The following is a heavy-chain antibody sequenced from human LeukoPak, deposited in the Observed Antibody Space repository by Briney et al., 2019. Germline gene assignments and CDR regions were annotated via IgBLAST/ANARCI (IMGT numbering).Heavy chain of an antibody. J-gene: IGHJ4*02. CDR3: ARTIVTAGRAYFDY. CDR2: ISGSGGST. CDR1: GFTFSSSA. Sequence: GGSLRLSCAASGFTFSSSAMSWVRQAPVKGLEWVSIISGSGGSTNYADSVKGRFTISRDNSKNTLYLQMNNLRVEDTAVYYCARTIVTAGRAYFDYWGQGTLVTVSS. D-gene: IGHD2-21*02. V-gene: IGHV3-23*01.